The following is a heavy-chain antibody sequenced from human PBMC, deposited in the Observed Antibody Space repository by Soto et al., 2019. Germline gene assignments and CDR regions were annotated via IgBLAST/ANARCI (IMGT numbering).Heavy chain of an antibody. CDR1: GYTFTSYD. J-gene: IGHJ5*02. D-gene: IGHD3-3*01. CDR2: MNPNSGNT. V-gene: IGHV1-8*01. Sequence: ASVTVSCTASGYTFTSYDINWVRQATGQGLEWMGWMNPNSGNTGYAQKFQGRVTMTRNTSISTAYMELSSLRSEDTAVYYCAIAPRSYYDFWSGYYRWFDPWGQGTLVTVFS. CDR3: AIAPRSYYDFWSGYYRWFDP.